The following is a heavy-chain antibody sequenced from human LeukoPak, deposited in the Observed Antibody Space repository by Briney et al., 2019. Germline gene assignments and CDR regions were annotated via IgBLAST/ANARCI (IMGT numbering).Heavy chain of an antibody. V-gene: IGHV3-30*18. CDR1: GFTFSSYG. J-gene: IGHJ4*02. Sequence: GGSLRLSCAASGFTFSSYGMHWVRQAPGKGLEWVAVISYDGSNKYYADSVKGRFTISRDNSKNTLYLQMNSLRAEDTAVYYCAKNQFGELFHAPLGWGQGTLVTVSS. CDR3: AKNQFGELFHAPLG. CDR2: ISYDGSNK. D-gene: IGHD3-10*01.